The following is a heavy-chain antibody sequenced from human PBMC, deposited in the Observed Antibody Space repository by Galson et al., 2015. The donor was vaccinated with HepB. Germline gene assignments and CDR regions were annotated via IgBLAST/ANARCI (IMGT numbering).Heavy chain of an antibody. V-gene: IGHV1-18*01. CDR2: ISAYNGNT. J-gene: IGHJ3*01. Sequence: SVKVSCKASGYTFTSYGVTWVRQAPGQGLEWMGWISAYNGNTKYAQKVQGRVTMTTDTSTSTAYMERRSLRSDDTAVYYCARAERYNWNYPDAFDFWGQGTMVTGSS. CDR1: GYTFTSYG. CDR3: ARAERYNWNYPDAFDF. D-gene: IGHD1-7*01.